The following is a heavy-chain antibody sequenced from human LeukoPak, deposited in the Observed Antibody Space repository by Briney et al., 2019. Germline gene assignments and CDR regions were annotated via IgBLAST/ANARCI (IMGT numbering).Heavy chain of an antibody. CDR3: ARGGFDHAFDI. Sequence: GGSLRLSCAASEFIVSINYMTWVRQAPGKGLEWVSLIYSRGDTKYADSVKGRFTISRDNAKNTLYLQMNSLRAEDTAVYYCARGGFDHAFDIWGQGTLVTVSS. J-gene: IGHJ3*02. V-gene: IGHV3-66*01. CDR1: EFIVSINY. CDR2: IYSRGDT.